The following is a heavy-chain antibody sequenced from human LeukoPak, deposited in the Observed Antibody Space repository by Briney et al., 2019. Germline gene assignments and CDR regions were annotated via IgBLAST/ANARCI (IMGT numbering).Heavy chain of an antibody. CDR3: VRGNYDNRGYSNAFDI. V-gene: IGHV4-59*01. J-gene: IGHJ3*02. D-gene: IGHD3-22*01. CDR2: IYYNGNT. CDR1: GASISSSY. Sequence: SETLSLTCTVSGASISSSYWSWVRQPPGKRLEWIGFIYYNGNTNSNPSLKSRVTISADTSKNQFSLKLTSVTAADTAVYYCVRGNYDNRGYSNAFDIWGQGVMATVSS.